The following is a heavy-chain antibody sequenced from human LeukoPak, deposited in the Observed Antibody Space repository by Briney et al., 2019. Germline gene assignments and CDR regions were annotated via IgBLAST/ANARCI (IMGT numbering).Heavy chain of an antibody. CDR2: IRSKANSYAT. CDR1: GFTVSDST. Sequence: GGSLRLSCAASGFTVSDSTMPWVRQASGKGLEWVGRIRSKANSYATAYAASVKGRFTISRDDSKNTAYLQMNSLKIEDTAVYYCTRTGIGVAARPGYYYGMDVWGQGTTVTVSS. J-gene: IGHJ6*02. CDR3: TRTGIGVAARPGYYYGMDV. V-gene: IGHV3-73*01. D-gene: IGHD6-6*01.